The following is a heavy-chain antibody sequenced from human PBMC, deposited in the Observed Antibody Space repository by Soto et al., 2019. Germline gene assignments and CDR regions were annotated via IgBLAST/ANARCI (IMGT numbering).Heavy chain of an antibody. Sequence: SETLSLTCTVSGGSISSGGYYWSWIRQHPGKGLEWIGYIYYSGSTYYNPSLKSRVTISVDTSKNQFSLKLSSVTAADTAVYYCARGVTATTRRYFDYWGQGTLVTVSS. CDR3: ARGVTATTRRYFDY. V-gene: IGHV4-31*03. D-gene: IGHD5-12*01. J-gene: IGHJ4*02. CDR2: IYYSGST. CDR1: GGSISSGGYY.